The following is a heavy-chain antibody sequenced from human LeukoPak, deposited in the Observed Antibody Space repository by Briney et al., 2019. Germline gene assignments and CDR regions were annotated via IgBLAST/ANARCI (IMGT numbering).Heavy chain of an antibody. D-gene: IGHD2-21*02. V-gene: IGHV4-59*01. CDR3: AREVLEGVVTAIPYAFDI. CDR1: GSSISSYY. Sequence: KPSETLSLTCTVSGSSISSYYWGWIRQPPGKGLEWIGYIYYSGTTNYNPSLKSRVTISVDTSKNQFSLKLSSVTAADTAVYYCAREVLEGVVTAIPYAFDIWGQGTMVTVSS. J-gene: IGHJ3*02. CDR2: IYYSGTT.